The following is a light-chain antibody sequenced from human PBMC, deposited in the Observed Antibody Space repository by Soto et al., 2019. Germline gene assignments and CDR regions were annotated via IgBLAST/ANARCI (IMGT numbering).Light chain of an antibody. J-gene: IGLJ2*01. Sequence: QSALTQPASVSGSPGQSITISCTGTSRDVGSYNLVSWYQQHPGKAPKLMSYEGSKRASGDTNRFSGYKSGKTAYLTVAGLQAEDEADYYSFSYAGSSTPVVFGGGTKLTVL. CDR3: FSYAGSSTPVV. V-gene: IGLV2-23*01. CDR2: EGS. CDR1: SRDVGSYNL.